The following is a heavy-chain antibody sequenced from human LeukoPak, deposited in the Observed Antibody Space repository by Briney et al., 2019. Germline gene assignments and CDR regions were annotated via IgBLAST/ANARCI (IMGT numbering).Heavy chain of an antibody. D-gene: IGHD3-22*01. Sequence: GGSLRLSCAASGFTFDDYGMSWVRQAPGKGLEWVSGINWNGGSTGYADSVKGRFTISRDNSKNTLYLQMNSLRAEDTAVYYCAKDSNYYYDSSGYSFQHWGQGTLVTVSS. J-gene: IGHJ1*01. V-gene: IGHV3-20*04. CDR2: INWNGGST. CDR1: GFTFDDYG. CDR3: AKDSNYYYDSSGYSFQH.